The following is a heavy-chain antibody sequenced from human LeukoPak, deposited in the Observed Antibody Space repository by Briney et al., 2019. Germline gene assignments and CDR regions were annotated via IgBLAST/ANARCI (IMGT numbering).Heavy chain of an antibody. D-gene: IGHD1-14*01. CDR1: GFTFSSYW. Sequence: GGSLRLSCAASGFTFSSYWMHWVRQAPEKGLVWVSRINSDGSSTSYADSVKGRFTISRDNAKNTLYLQMNSLRAEDTAVYYCFGSGRDNDYWGQGTLVTVSS. V-gene: IGHV3-74*01. J-gene: IGHJ4*02. CDR2: INSDGSST. CDR3: FGSGRDNDY.